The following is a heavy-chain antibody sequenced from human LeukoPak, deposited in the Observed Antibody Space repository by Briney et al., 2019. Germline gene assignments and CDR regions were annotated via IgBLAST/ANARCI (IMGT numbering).Heavy chain of an antibody. V-gene: IGHV4-39*07. D-gene: IGHD3-16*01. CDR1: GGSISSSSYY. CDR2: IYYSGST. CDR3: ARDLGGDNWFDP. J-gene: IGHJ5*02. Sequence: PSETLSLTCTVSGGSISSSSYYWGWIRQPPGKGLEWIGSIYYSGSTYYNPSLKSRVTISVDTSKNQFSLKLSSVTAADTAVYYCARDLGGDNWFDPWGQGTLVTVSS.